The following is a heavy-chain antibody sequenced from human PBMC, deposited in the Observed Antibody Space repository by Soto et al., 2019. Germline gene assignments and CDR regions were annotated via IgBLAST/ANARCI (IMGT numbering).Heavy chain of an antibody. CDR1: GGSISSYY. CDR2: IYTSGST. J-gene: IGHJ4*02. Sequence: SETLSLTCTVSGGSISSYYWSWIRQPAGKGLEWIGRIYTSGSTNYNPSLKSRVTMAVETSKNQFSLKLLAVTAADTAVEDGARAGYCSGSDYDDWGQGTLVTVSS. V-gene: IGHV4-4*07. CDR3: ARAGYCSGSDYDD. D-gene: IGHD3-10*01.